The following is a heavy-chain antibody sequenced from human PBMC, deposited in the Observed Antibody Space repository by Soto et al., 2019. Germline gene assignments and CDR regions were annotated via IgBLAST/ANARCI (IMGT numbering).Heavy chain of an antibody. CDR1: GGSISSYY. CDR2: IYYSGST. J-gene: IGHJ6*02. V-gene: IGHV4-59*01. Sequence: QVQLQESGPGLVKPSETLSLTCTVSGGSISSYYWSWIRQPPGKGLEWIGYIYYSGSTNYNPSLKSRVTISVDTSKNQFSLKLSSVTAADTAVYYCARWCCGSTSCQNSYYYYGMDVWGQGTTVTVSS. CDR3: ARWCCGSTSCQNSYYYYGMDV. D-gene: IGHD2-2*01.